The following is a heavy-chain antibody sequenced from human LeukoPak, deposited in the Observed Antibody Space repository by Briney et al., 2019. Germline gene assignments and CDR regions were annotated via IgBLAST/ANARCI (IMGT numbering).Heavy chain of an antibody. CDR3: ARGPLVRLPSSFGP. Sequence: ASVKVSCKASGYTFTSYDINWVRQATGQGLEWMGWMDPNSGNTGSAQRFQGRVTMTRDTSRSTAYMELSSLTSEDTAVYYCARGPLVRLPSSFGPWGQGTLVTVSS. J-gene: IGHJ5*02. CDR1: GYTFTSYD. CDR2: MDPNSGNT. V-gene: IGHV1-8*01. D-gene: IGHD3-16*02.